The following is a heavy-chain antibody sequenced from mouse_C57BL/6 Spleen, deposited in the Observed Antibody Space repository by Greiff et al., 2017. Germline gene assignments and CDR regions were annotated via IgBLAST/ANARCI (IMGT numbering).Heavy chain of an antibody. V-gene: IGHV5-9-1*02. CDR2: ISSGGDYI. CDR3: TRDRDYGNPFAY. J-gene: IGHJ3*01. CDR1: GFTFSSYA. Sequence: EVQGVESGEGLVKPGGSLKLSCAASGFTFSSYAMSWVRQTPEKRLEWVAYISSGGDYIYYADTVKGRFTISRDNARNTLYLQMSSLKSEDTAMYYCTRDRDYGNPFAYWGQGTLVTVSA. D-gene: IGHD2-1*01.